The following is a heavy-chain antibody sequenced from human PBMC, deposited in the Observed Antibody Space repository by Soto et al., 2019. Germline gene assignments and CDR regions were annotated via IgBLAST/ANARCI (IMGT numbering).Heavy chain of an antibody. V-gene: IGHV4-30-2*01. CDR1: GDSITSGMYS. CDR3: ARRGALRPNGHVPLDF. J-gene: IGHJ4*02. Sequence: QLMLQESGSGLVRPSQTLSLTCTVSGDSITSGMYSWSWIRQAPGKGLEWIGNIHVTGYTSFSPSLRRRVTMSVATSRNQFSLNLNSVTAADTAVYFCARRGALRPNGHVPLDFWGQGTLVTVSS. D-gene: IGHD3-16*01. CDR2: IHVTGYT.